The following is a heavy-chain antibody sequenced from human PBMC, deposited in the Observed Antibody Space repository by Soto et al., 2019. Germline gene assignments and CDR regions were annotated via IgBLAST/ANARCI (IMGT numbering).Heavy chain of an antibody. J-gene: IGHJ4*02. V-gene: IGHV1-69*06. Sequence: ASVKVSCKASGRTFSSYAISWVLQAPGQGLEWMGGINPIFGTPHYAQKYQGRVTITADTFTNTAYMELTRLTSDDTAVYFCAREGHHFDYWGQGTLFAVSS. CDR1: GRTFSSYA. CDR2: INPIFGTP. CDR3: AREGHHFDY.